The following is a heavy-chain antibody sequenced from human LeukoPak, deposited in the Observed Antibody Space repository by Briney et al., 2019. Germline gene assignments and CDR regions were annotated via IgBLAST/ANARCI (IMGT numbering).Heavy chain of an antibody. CDR3: ARVWYIGDYVWGSYRY. V-gene: IGHV1-46*01. Sequence: ASVKVSCKASGYTFTSYYMHWVRQAPGQGLEWMGIINPSGGSTSYAQKFQGRVTMTRDTSTSTVYMELSSLRSEDTAVYYCARVWYIGDYVWGSYRYWGQGTLVTVSS. CDR2: INPSGGST. J-gene: IGHJ4*02. D-gene: IGHD3-16*02. CDR1: GYTFTSYY.